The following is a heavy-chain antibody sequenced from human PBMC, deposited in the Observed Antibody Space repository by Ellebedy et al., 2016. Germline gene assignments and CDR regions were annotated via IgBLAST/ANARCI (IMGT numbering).Heavy chain of an antibody. CDR2: ISSSSSAI. D-gene: IGHD3-10*01. CDR1: GFTFSSYS. Sequence: GESLKISXAASGFTFSSYSMNWVRQAPGKGLEWVSYISSSSSAIYYADSVKGRFTISRDNSKNTLYLQMNSLRAEDTAVYYCAKEGEHYYGSGSSPYWYFDLWGRGTLVTVSS. J-gene: IGHJ2*01. V-gene: IGHV3-48*01. CDR3: AKEGEHYYGSGSSPYWYFDL.